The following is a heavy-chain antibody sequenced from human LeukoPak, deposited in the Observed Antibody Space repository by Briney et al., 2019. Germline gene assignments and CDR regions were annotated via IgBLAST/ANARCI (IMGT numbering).Heavy chain of an antibody. CDR3: ARGPYSYDSSGAFDI. J-gene: IGHJ3*02. D-gene: IGHD3-22*01. CDR1: GDSISSGDYY. CDR2: ISSSGST. Sequence: SETLSLTCTVSGDSISSGDYYWSWIRQPAGKGLEWIGRISSSGSTNYNPSLKSRVTISVDTSKNQFSLKLSSVTAADTAVYFCARGPYSYDSSGAFDIWGQGTMVTVSS. V-gene: IGHV4-61*02.